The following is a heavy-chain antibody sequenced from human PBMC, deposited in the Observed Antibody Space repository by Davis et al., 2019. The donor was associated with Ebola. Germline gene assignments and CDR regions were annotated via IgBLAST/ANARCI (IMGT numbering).Heavy chain of an antibody. V-gene: IGHV3-23*01. CDR1: GFTFSSYA. CDR3: AKSIAVAYYYYYYGMDV. J-gene: IGHJ6*02. Sequence: PGGSLRLSCAASGFTFSSYAMSWVRQAPGKGLEWVSAISGSGGSTYYADSVKGRFTISRDNSKNTLYLQMNSLRAEDTAVYYCAKSIAVAYYYYYYGMDVWGQGTTVTVSS. D-gene: IGHD6-19*01. CDR2: ISGSGGST.